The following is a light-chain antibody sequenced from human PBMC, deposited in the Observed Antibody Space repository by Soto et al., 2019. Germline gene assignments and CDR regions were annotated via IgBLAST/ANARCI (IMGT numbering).Light chain of an antibody. CDR2: HST. J-gene: IGKJ1*01. CDR3: QQYKRYSRT. Sequence: DIQITKSPSTLSASVAHIVTITCRASQSVSKWLAWYQQKPEKAPKLLIYHSTGWVSGVPSRFSGSGTGTEFTLTTSSLQPDDSATYYCQQYKRYSRTFGQGAKVDIK. CDR1: QSVSKW. V-gene: IGKV1-5*01.